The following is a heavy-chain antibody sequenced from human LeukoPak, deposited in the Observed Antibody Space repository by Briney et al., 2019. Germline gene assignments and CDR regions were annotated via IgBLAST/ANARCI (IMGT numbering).Heavy chain of an antibody. J-gene: IGHJ5*02. Sequence: ASVKVSCKVSGYTLTELSMHWVRQAPGKGLEWMGGFDPEDGETIYAQKFQGRVTMTEDTSTDTAYMELSSLRSEDTAVYYCATLITMVRGVIFDPWGQGTLVPVSS. CDR3: ATLITMVRGVIFDP. V-gene: IGHV1-24*01. D-gene: IGHD3-10*01. CDR1: GYTLTELS. CDR2: FDPEDGET.